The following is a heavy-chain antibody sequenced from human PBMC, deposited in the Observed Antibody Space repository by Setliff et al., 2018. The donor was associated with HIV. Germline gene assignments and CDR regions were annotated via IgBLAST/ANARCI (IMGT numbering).Heavy chain of an antibody. D-gene: IGHD6-13*01. CDR2: ISGSSSTI. Sequence: GGSLRLSCAASGFTFSTYSMNWVRQAPGKGLEWVSYISGSSSTIYYADSVKGRFTISRDNAKNSLYLQMNSLRAEDTAVYYCARDSGSTWYASSRSDYWGQGTLVTVSS. CDR3: ARDSGSTWYASSRSDY. V-gene: IGHV3-48*01. J-gene: IGHJ4*02. CDR1: GFTFSTYS.